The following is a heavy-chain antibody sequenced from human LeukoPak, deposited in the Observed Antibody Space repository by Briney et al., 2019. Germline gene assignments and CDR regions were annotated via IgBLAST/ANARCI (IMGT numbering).Heavy chain of an antibody. CDR3: ARVRVVSPRTYYDFWSGYTLNAYYFDY. CDR1: GFTFSDYY. D-gene: IGHD3-3*01. J-gene: IGHJ4*02. Sequence: GGSLRLSCAASGFTFSDYYMSWIRQAPGKGLEWVSYISSSGSTIYYADSVKGRFTISRDNAKNSLYLQMNSLRAEGTAVYYCARVRVVSPRTYYDFWSGYTLNAYYFDYWGQGTLVTVSS. CDR2: ISSSGSTI. V-gene: IGHV3-11*01.